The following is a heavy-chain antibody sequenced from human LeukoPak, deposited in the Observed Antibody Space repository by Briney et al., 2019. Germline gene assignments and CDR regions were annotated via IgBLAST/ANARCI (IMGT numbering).Heavy chain of an antibody. J-gene: IGHJ6*02. V-gene: IGHV3-23*01. CDR3: AKDGGEGIAVALHRAYYYGMDV. CDR2: ISGSGGST. CDR1: GFTFSSYA. D-gene: IGHD6-19*01. Sequence: PGGSLRLSCAASGFTFSSYAMSWVRQAPGKGLEWVSAISGSGGSTYYADSVKGRFTISRDNSKNTLYLQMNSLRAEDTAVYYCAKDGGEGIAVALHRAYYYGMDVWGQGTTVTVSS.